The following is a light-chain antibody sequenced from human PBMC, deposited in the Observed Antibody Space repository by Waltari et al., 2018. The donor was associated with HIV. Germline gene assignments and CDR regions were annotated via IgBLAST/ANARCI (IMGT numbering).Light chain of an antibody. CDR1: QSVNSN. V-gene: IGKV3-15*01. Sequence: IVLPHPPATPSVSPGQRATLSSRASQSVNSNLAWYQQKPGQAPTLLIYGASTRATGIPARFSGSGSGTEFTLTISSLQSEDFAVYYCQQYKNWAPGRTFGQGTKVEIK. J-gene: IGKJ1*01. CDR2: GAS. CDR3: QQYKNWAPGRT.